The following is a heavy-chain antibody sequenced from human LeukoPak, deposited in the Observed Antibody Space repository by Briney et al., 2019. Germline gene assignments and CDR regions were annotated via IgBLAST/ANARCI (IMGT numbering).Heavy chain of an antibody. CDR1: GGGFSGYY. Sequence: PSGAPSPPFAVFGGGFSGYYLGGIRQPPRKGLEGIGEINHSGSTNYNPSLKSRVTISVDTSKNQFSLKLSSVTAADTAVYYCARAEWLRTKGYFDYWGQGTLVTVSS. D-gene: IGHD5-12*01. V-gene: IGHV4-34*01. CDR3: ARAEWLRTKGYFDY. J-gene: IGHJ4*02. CDR2: INHSGST.